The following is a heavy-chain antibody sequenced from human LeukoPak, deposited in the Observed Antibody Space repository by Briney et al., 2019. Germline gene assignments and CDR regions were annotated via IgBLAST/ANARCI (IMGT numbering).Heavy chain of an antibody. CDR2: ISGSGGST. Sequence: GGSLRLSCAASGFTFSSYGMSWVRQAPGKGLEWVSAISGSGGSTYYADSVKGRFTISRDNSKNTLYLQMNSLRAEDTAVYYCAKVSGFYDILPDVWGKGTTVTISS. V-gene: IGHV3-23*01. D-gene: IGHD3-9*01. J-gene: IGHJ6*04. CDR1: GFTFSSYG. CDR3: AKVSGFYDILPDV.